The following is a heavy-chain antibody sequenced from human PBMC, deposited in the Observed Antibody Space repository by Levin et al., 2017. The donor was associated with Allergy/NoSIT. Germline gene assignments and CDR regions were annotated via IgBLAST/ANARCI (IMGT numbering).Heavy chain of an antibody. D-gene: IGHD2-21*01. V-gene: IGHV5-51*01. CDR2: IFPRDSDT. Sequence: GESLKISCKGSGYSFVSHWIGWVRQVPGKGLEWVGIIFPRDSDTRYSPSFQGQVTISVDKSINTAFLQWSSLEASDTAMYYCARQITACVGDCRPNGAFDMWGQGTMVTVSP. CDR1: GYSFVSHW. CDR3: ARQITACVGDCRPNGAFDM. J-gene: IGHJ3*02.